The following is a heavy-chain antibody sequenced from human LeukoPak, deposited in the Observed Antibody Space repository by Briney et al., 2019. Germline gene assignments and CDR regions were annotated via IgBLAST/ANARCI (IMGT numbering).Heavy chain of an antibody. D-gene: IGHD5-12*01. CDR1: GGSISSSSYY. V-gene: IGHV4-39*07. CDR3: ARDSGYELFDY. CDR2: IYYSGST. Sequence: PSETLSLTCTVSGGSISSSSYYWGWIRQPPGKGLEWIGSIYYSGSTYYNPSLKSRVTISVDTSKNQFSLKLSSVTAADTAVYYCARDSGYELFDYWGQGTLVTVSS. J-gene: IGHJ4*02.